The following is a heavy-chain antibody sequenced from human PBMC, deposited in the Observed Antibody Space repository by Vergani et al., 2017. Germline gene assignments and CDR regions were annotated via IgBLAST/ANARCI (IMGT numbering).Heavy chain of an antibody. V-gene: IGHV4-59*01. Sequence: QLQLQESGPGLVKPSETLSLTCTVSGGSISSYYWSWIRQPPGKGLEWIGYIYYSGSTNYNPSLKSRVTISVDTSKNQFSLKLSSVTAADTAVYYCARGFYGGNSCFDYWGQGTLVTVSS. CDR3: ARGFYGGNSCFDY. CDR2: IYYSGST. J-gene: IGHJ4*02. D-gene: IGHD4-23*01. CDR1: GGSISSYY.